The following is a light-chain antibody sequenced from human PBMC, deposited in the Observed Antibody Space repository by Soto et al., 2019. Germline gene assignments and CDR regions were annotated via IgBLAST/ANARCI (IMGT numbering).Light chain of an antibody. CDR3: QQSYSTPPT. V-gene: IGKV1-39*01. J-gene: IGKJ1*01. CDR1: QSISSY. CDR2: VAS. Sequence: DIQMTQSPSSLSASVGDRVTITCRASQSISSYLNWYQQKPGKALKLLIYVASSLQSGVPSRFSGSGSGTDFTLTISSLQPEDFATYYCQQSYSTPPTFGQGTKVDI.